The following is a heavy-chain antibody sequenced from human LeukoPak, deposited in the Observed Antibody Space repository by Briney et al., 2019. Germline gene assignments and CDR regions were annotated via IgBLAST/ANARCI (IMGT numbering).Heavy chain of an antibody. V-gene: IGHV3-21*01. J-gene: IGHJ4*02. Sequence: GGSLRLSCAASRFSFSSYSMNWVRQAPGKGLEWVSSITSSSSFIYYADSVKGRFTISRDNARNSLYLQMNSLRAEDTAVFYCAKFSGSGSYYNGGLDYWGQGALVTVSS. CDR2: ITSSSSFI. CDR3: AKFSGSGSYYNGGLDY. CDR1: RFSFSSYS. D-gene: IGHD3-10*01.